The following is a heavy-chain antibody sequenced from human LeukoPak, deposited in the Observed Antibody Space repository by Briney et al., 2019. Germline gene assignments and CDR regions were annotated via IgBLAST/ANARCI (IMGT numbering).Heavy chain of an antibody. Sequence: GGSLRLSCAASGFTFSSYAMNWVRQAPGKGLEWVALISYDGSNKNYADSVKGRFTISRDNSKNTLYLQMNSLRAEDTAVYYCAKDRYLRRPNWFDPWGQGTLVTVSS. CDR2: ISYDGSNK. J-gene: IGHJ5*02. CDR1: GFTFSSYA. V-gene: IGHV3-30-3*01. CDR3: AKDRYLRRPNWFDP. D-gene: IGHD1-14*01.